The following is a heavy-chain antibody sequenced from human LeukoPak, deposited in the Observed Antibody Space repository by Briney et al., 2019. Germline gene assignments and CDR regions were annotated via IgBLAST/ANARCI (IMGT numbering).Heavy chain of an antibody. V-gene: IGHV3-21*01. CDR1: GFTFSSYS. Sequence: PGGSLRLSCAASGFTFSSYSMNWVRQAPGKGLEWVSSISSSSSYIYYADSVKGRFTISRDNAKNSLYLQMNSLRAEDTAVYYCARDWGYGSSTSCYSPPGYWGQGTLVTVSS. J-gene: IGHJ4*02. D-gene: IGHD2-2*01. CDR3: ARDWGYGSSTSCYSPPGY. CDR2: ISSSSSYI.